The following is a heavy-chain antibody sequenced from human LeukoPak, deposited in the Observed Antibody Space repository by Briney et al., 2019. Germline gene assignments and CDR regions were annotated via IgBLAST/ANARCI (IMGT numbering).Heavy chain of an antibody. Sequence: ASVKVSCKASGYTFTSYGISWVRQAPGQGLEWMGWISAYNGNTNYAQKLQGRVTITADKSTSTAYMELSSLRSEDTAVYYCASSGAVGGDAFDIWGQGTMVTVSS. V-gene: IGHV1-18*01. CDR2: ISAYNGNT. CDR3: ASSGAVGGDAFDI. J-gene: IGHJ3*02. D-gene: IGHD3-10*01. CDR1: GYTFTSYG.